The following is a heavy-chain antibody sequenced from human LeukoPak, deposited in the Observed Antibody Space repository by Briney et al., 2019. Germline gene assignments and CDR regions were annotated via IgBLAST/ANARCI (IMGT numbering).Heavy chain of an antibody. CDR1: GFTFSSYA. Sequence: GGSLRLSCAASGFTFSSYAMHWVRQAPGKGLEWVAVISYDGSNKYYADSVKGRFTISRDNSKNTLSLQMRSLRPEDTGVYFCAKDYHRVAAVGTFDYWGQGTLVTVSS. J-gene: IGHJ4*02. CDR3: AKDYHRVAAVGTFDY. CDR2: ISYDGSNK. D-gene: IGHD6-13*01. V-gene: IGHV3-30-3*01.